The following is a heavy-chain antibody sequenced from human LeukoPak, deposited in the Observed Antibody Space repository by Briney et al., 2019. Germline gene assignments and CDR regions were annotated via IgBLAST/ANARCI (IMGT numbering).Heavy chain of an antibody. V-gene: IGHV3-23*01. J-gene: IGHJ3*02. CDR1: GFTFRSYA. D-gene: IGHD4-17*01. CDR2: ISGSGSAT. CDR3: AKDQYGEAFDI. Sequence: GGSLRLSCAASGFTFRSYAMNWVRQAPGKGLEWVSAISGSGSATYYADSVKGRFTISRDNSKNTLYLQMNSLRAEDTAVYHCAKDQYGEAFDIWGPGTMVTVSS.